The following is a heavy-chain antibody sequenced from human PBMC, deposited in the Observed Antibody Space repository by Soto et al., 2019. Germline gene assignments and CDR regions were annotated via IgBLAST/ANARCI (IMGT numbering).Heavy chain of an antibody. Sequence: QITLKESGPTLVKPTQTLTLTCTFSGFSLSTNGVGVGWIRQPPGKALEWLALIYWDDDKRYSQSLKSRLTITKDTSKNQVVLTMTNMDPVDTATYYWGHRRPPYNWFDPWGQGTLVTVSS. CDR1: GFSLSTNGVG. CDR3: GHRRPPYNWFDP. CDR2: IYWDDDK. J-gene: IGHJ5*02. V-gene: IGHV2-5*02.